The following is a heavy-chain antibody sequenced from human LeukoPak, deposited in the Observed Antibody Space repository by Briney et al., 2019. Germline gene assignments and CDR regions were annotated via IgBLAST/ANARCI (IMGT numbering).Heavy chain of an antibody. V-gene: IGHV1-18*01. CDR1: GYIFTDYA. Sequence: VASVKVSCKASGYIFTDYAIHWLRQAPGQRPEWMGWINPNSGGTNYAQKLQGRVTMTTDTSTSTAYMELRSLRSDDTAVYYCARDRLQLWFFTPPAYYYYYYMDVWGKGTTVTVSS. CDR2: INPNSGGT. D-gene: IGHD5-18*01. CDR3: ARDRLQLWFFTPPAYYYYYYMDV. J-gene: IGHJ6*03.